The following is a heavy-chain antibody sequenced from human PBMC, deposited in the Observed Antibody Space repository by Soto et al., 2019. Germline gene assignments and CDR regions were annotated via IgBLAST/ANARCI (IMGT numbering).Heavy chain of an antibody. D-gene: IGHD2-15*01. Sequence: QVQLQESGPGLVKPSQTLSLTCTVSGGSISSGGYYWSWIRQHPGKGLEWIGYIYYSGSTYYNPSLKSRVTISVDTSKYQFSLKLSSVTAADTAVYYCARDSNLGYCSGGSCQGGAFDIWGQGTMVTVSS. CDR2: IYYSGST. J-gene: IGHJ3*02. CDR3: ARDSNLGYCSGGSCQGGAFDI. CDR1: GGSISSGGYY. V-gene: IGHV4-31*03.